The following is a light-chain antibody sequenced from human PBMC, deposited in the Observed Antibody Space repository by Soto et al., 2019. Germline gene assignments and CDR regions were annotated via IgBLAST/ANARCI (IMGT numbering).Light chain of an antibody. CDR3: SAWEDNIYVPI. CDR2: PDN. J-gene: IGLJ2*01. V-gene: IGLV1-44*01. Sequence: QSVLTQPPSASGTPGQRGAISCSGGSSDIGSNPVNWYLHLPGAAPKLLIYPDNQRPTGVPDRFSGSKSGTSASLSISGLQSEDDADYFCSAWEDNIYVPIVGGGTQLTVL. CDR1: SSDIGSNP.